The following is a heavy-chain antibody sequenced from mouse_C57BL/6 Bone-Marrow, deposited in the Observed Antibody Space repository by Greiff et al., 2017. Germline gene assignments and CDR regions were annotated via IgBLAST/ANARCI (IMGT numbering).Heavy chain of an antibody. J-gene: IGHJ3*01. CDR1: GYSITSGYY. Sequence: EVKLQESGPGLVKPSQSLSLTCSVTGYSITSGYYWNWIRQFPGNKLEWMGYISYDGSNNYNPSLKNRISITRDTSKNQFFLKLNSVTTEDTATYYCARRDYSNYEGFAYWGQGTLVTVSA. CDR2: ISYDGSN. CDR3: ARRDYSNYEGFAY. V-gene: IGHV3-6*01. D-gene: IGHD2-5*01.